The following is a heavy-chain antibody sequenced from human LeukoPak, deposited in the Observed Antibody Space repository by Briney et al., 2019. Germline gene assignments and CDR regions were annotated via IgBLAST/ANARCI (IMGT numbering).Heavy chain of an antibody. D-gene: IGHD3-22*01. Sequence: SETLSLTCTVSGGSISSYYWSWIRQPPGKGLEWIGYIYYSGSTNYNPSLKSRVTISVDTSKNQLSLKLSSVTAADTAVYYCARAEYYYDSSGYYIHGAFDIWGQGTMVTVSS. CDR1: GGSISSYY. J-gene: IGHJ3*02. CDR3: ARAEYYYDSSGYYIHGAFDI. V-gene: IGHV4-59*01. CDR2: IYYSGST.